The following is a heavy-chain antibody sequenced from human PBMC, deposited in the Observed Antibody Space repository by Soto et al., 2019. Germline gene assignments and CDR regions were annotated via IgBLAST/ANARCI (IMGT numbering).Heavy chain of an antibody. CDR2: IYYSGST. D-gene: IGHD3-10*01. Sequence: QVQLQESGPGLVKPSQTLSVTCTVSGGSISSGDYYWSWIRRPPGKGLEWIGYIYYSGSTYYNPSLKSRVTISVDTSKNQFSLKLSSVTAADTAVYYCARVGGSGATTIDYWGQGTLVTVSS. CDR1: GGSISSGDYY. CDR3: ARVGGSGATTIDY. V-gene: IGHV4-30-4*01. J-gene: IGHJ4*02.